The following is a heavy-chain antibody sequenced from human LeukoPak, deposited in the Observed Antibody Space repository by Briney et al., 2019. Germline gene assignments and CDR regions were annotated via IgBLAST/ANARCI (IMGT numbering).Heavy chain of an antibody. D-gene: IGHD5-24*01. CDR1: GYTFTGYY. V-gene: IGHV1-2*02. CDR2: INPNSGGT. CDR3: AREGESWLQLMNY. Sequence: ASVKVSCKASGYTFTGYYMHWVRQAPGQGLEWMGWINPNSGGTNHAQKFQGRVTMTRDTSISTAYMELSRLRSDDTAVYYCAREGESWLQLMNYWGEGTLVTVSS. J-gene: IGHJ4*02.